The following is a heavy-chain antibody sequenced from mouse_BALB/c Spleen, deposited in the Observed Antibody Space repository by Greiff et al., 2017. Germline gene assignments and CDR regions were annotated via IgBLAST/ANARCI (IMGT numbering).Heavy chain of an antibody. CDR1: GFSLTSYG. Sequence: VKLVESGPGLVAPSQSLSITCTVSGFSLTSYGVHWVRQPPGKGLEWLGVIWAGGSTNYNSALMSRLSISKDNSKSQVFLKMNSLQTDDTAMYYCAKDLWLRYYAMDYWGQGTSVTVSS. CDR2: IWAGGST. CDR3: AKDLWLRYYAMDY. D-gene: IGHD2-2*01. J-gene: IGHJ4*01. V-gene: IGHV2-9*02.